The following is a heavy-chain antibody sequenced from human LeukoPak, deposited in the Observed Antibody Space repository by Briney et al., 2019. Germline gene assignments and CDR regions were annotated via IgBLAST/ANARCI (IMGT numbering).Heavy chain of an antibody. J-gene: IGHJ4*02. V-gene: IGHV3-23*01. CDR1: GFTFSSYA. CDR2: ISGSGGST. D-gene: IGHD1-7*01. CDR3: AKDQDWNYEEGYFDY. Sequence: PGGSLSLSCAASGFTFSSYAMSWVRQAPGKGLEWVSAISGSGGSTYYADSVKGRFTISRDNYKNTLYLQMNSLRAEDTAVYYCAKDQDWNYEEGYFDYWGQGTLVTVSS.